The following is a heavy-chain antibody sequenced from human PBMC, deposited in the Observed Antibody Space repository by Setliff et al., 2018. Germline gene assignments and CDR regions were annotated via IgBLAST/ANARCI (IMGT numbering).Heavy chain of an antibody. J-gene: IGHJ6*02. Sequence: HPGGSLRLSCAASGFTFSSYGMHWVRQAPGKGLEWVAFIRYDGSNKYYADSVKGRFTISRDNSENTLYLQMNSLRAEDTGVYYCAKDHCGGDCFPRGYGMDVWGQGTTVTVSS. CDR1: GFTFSSYG. CDR3: AKDHCGGDCFPRGYGMDV. CDR2: IRYDGSNK. D-gene: IGHD2-21*02. V-gene: IGHV3-30*02.